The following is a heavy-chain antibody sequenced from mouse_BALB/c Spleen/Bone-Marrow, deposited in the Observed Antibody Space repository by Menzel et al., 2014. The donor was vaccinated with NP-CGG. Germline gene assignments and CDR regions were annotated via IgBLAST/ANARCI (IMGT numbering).Heavy chain of an antibody. J-gene: IGHJ3*01. CDR3: ARRFITTAAWFAY. V-gene: IGHV1S29*02. CDR2: IYPYNGGT. CDR1: GYTFTDYN. D-gene: IGHD1-2*01. Sequence: VHVKQSGPELVKPGASVKISCKASGYTFTDYNMHWVQQSHGKSLEWIGYIYPYNGGTGYNQKFKSKATLTVDNSSSTAYMELRSPTSEDSAVYYCARRFITTAAWFAYWGQGTLVTVSA.